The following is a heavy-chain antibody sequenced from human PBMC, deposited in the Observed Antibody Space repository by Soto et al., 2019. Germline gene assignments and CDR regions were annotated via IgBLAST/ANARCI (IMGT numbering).Heavy chain of an antibody. CDR2: IIPIFGTA. J-gene: IGHJ6*02. CDR3: ARDPGFHDPHSRRYYYYGMDV. D-gene: IGHD6-13*01. CDR1: GGTFSSYA. V-gene: IGHV1-69*13. Sequence: GASVKVSCKASGGTFSSYAISWVRQAPGQGLEWMGGIIPIFGTANYAQKFQGRVTITADESTSTAYMVLSSLRSEDTAVYYFARDPGFHDPHSRRYYYYGMDVWGQGTTVTVSS.